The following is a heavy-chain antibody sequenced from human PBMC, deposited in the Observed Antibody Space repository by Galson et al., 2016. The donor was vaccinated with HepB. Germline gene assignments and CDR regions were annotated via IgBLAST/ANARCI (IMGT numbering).Heavy chain of an antibody. CDR1: GFSLNTNGIC. J-gene: IGHJ3*01. V-gene: IGHV2-70*01. CDR3: AHIGVTADAFAV. D-gene: IGHD5-18*01. Sequence: PALVKPPQTLTLTCTFSGFSLNTNGICVSWIRQPPGKALEWLALIDWDDGKHYSTSLMTRLTISKHTSKDQVLLTMTNMDPLDAATYFCAHIGVTADAFAVWGQGTVVTVSS. CDR2: IDWDDGK.